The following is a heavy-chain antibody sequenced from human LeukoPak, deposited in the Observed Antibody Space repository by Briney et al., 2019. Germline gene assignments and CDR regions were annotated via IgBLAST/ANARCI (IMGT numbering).Heavy chain of an antibody. V-gene: IGHV3-7*03. Sequence: GGSLRLSCAASGFTFSSYWMSWVRQAPGKGLEWVANIKQDGSEKYYVDSVKGRFTTPRDNAKNSLYLQMNSLRAEDTAVYYCARVVSVWIVSSAPDYWGQGTLVTVSS. CDR1: GFTFSSYW. CDR3: ARVVSVWIVSSAPDY. CDR2: IKQDGSEK. J-gene: IGHJ4*02. D-gene: IGHD3-10*01.